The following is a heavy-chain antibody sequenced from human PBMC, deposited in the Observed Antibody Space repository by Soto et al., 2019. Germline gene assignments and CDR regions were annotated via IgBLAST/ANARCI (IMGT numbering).Heavy chain of an antibody. Sequence: GGSLRLSCAASGFTFSSYAMSWVRQAPGKGLEWVSAISGSGGSTYYADSVKGRFTISRDNSKNTLYLQMNSLRAEDTAVYYCARASAITIFGVVRDLDAFDIWGQGTMVTVSS. D-gene: IGHD3-3*01. V-gene: IGHV3-23*01. CDR3: ARASAITIFGVVRDLDAFDI. J-gene: IGHJ3*02. CDR1: GFTFSSYA. CDR2: ISGSGGST.